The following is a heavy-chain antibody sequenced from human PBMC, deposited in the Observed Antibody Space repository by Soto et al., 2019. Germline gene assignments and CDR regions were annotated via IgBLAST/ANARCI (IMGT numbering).Heavy chain of an antibody. CDR3: AKAMVRGVIARYFDY. V-gene: IGHV3-23*01. CDR2: ISGSGGST. Sequence: GGSLRLSCAASGFTFSSYAMSWVRQAPGKGLEWVSAISGSGGSTYYADSVKGRFTISRDNSKNTLYLQMNSLRAEDTAVYYCAKAMVRGVIARYFDYWGQGTLVTVSS. D-gene: IGHD3-10*01. J-gene: IGHJ4*02. CDR1: GFTFSSYA.